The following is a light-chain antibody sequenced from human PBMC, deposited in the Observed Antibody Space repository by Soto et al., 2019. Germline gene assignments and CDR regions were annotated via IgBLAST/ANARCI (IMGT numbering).Light chain of an antibody. V-gene: IGKV1-5*03. CDR3: QHYDTYSGT. CDR1: QSVSSW. Sequence: DIQMTQSPSTLSASVGDGVTITCRASQSVSSWLAWYQRKPGTAPKLLIYRASSLETGVPSRFSGSGSGAEFTLTISSLQPDDFATYYCQHYDTYSGTFGPGTEVDIK. CDR2: RAS. J-gene: IGKJ3*01.